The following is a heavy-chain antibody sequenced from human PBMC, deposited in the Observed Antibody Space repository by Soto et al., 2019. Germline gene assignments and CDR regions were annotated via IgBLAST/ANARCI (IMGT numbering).Heavy chain of an antibody. CDR2: MNPNSGNT. J-gene: IGHJ6*03. CDR1: GYTFTSYD. V-gene: IGHV1-8*01. CDR3: ARVPTYYDFWSGYSPDYYYYMDV. D-gene: IGHD3-3*01. Sequence: ASVKASCKASGYTFTSYDINWVRQATGQGLEWMGWMNPNSGNTGYAQKFQGRVTMTRNTSISTAYMELSSLSSEDTAVYYCARVPTYYDFWSGYSPDYYYYMDVWGKGTTVTVSS.